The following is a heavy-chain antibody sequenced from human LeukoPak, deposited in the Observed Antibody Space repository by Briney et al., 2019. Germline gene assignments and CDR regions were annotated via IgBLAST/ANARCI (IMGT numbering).Heavy chain of an antibody. D-gene: IGHD3-3*01. CDR3: ARDVHDFWSGYRYGMDV. V-gene: IGHV3-33*01. CDR2: IWYDGSNK. Sequence: GGSLRLSCAASGFTFSSYGMHWVRQAPGKGLEWVAVIWYDGSNKYYADSVKDRFTISRDNSKNTLYLQMNSLRAEDTAVYYCARDVHDFWSGYRYGMDVWGQGTTVTVSS. J-gene: IGHJ6*02. CDR1: GFTFSSYG.